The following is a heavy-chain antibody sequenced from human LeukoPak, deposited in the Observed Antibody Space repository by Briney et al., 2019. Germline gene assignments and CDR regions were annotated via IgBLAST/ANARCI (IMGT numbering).Heavy chain of an antibody. J-gene: IGHJ3*02. V-gene: IGHV1-8*01. CDR1: VYTFTSYD. CDR2: MNPNSGNT. D-gene: IGHD5-18*01. Sequence: ASVKVSCKASVYTFTSYDINWVRQATGQGLEWMGWMNPNSGNTGYAQKFQGRVTMTRNTSISTAYMELSSLRSEDTAVYYCARGIADSYGYEKAFDIWGQGTMVTVSS. CDR3: ARGIADSYGYEKAFDI.